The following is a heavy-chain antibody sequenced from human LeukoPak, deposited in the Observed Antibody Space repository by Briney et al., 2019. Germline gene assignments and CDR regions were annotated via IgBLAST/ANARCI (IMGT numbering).Heavy chain of an antibody. J-gene: IGHJ6*02. CDR1: GGSFSGYY. CDR3: ASYSNYYCYGMDV. CDR2: INHSGST. Sequence: SETPSLTCAVYGGSFSGYYWSWIRQPPGKGLEWIGEINHSGSTNYNPSLKSRVTISVDTSKNQFSLKLSSVTAADTAVYYCASYSNYYCYGMDVWGQGTTVTVSS. D-gene: IGHD4-11*01. V-gene: IGHV4-34*01.